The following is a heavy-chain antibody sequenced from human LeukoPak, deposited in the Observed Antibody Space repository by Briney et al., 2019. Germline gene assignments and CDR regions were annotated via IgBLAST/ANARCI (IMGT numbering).Heavy chain of an antibody. CDR1: GYTLTELS. V-gene: IGHV1-24*01. CDR2: FDPEDGET. CDR3: ARSILSGWFDY. Sequence: ASVKLSCKVSGYTLTELSMHWGRHGPGKGLEWMGRFDPEDGETIYAQKFQGRVTMTEDTSTATAYMELSSLRSEDTAVYYCARSILSGWFDYWGQGTLVTVSS. J-gene: IGHJ4*02. D-gene: IGHD6-19*01.